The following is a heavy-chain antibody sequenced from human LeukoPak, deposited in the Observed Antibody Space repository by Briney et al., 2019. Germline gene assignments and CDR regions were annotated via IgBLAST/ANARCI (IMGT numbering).Heavy chain of an antibody. D-gene: IGHD2-2*01. CDR2: IYYSGST. J-gene: IGHJ5*02. CDR1: GGSISSGGYY. Sequence: ASQTLSLTCTVSGGSISSGGYYWSWIRQHPGKDLEWIGYIYYSGSTYYNPSLKSQVSISVDTSKNQFSLNLTSVTAADTAVYYCARVCSTRTGINWFDPWGQGTLVTVSS. CDR3: ARVCSTRTGINWFDP. V-gene: IGHV4-31*01.